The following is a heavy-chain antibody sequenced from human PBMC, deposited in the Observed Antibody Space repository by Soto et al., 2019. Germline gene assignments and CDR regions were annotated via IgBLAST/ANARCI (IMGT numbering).Heavy chain of an antibody. CDR1: GGTFSSYA. D-gene: IGHD3-22*01. CDR3: ARVWYYYDSSGYYGAFDI. Sequence: GASVKVSCKASGGTFSSYAISWVRQAPGQGLEWMGGIIPIFGTANYAQKFQGRVTITADESTSTAYMELSSLRSEDTAVYYCARVWYYYDSSGYYGAFDIWGQGTMVTVSS. V-gene: IGHV1-69*13. CDR2: IIPIFGTA. J-gene: IGHJ3*02.